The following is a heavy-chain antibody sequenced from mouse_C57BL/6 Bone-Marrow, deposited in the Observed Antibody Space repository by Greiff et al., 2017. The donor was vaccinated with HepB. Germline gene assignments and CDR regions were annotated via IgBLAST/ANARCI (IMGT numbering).Heavy chain of an antibody. CDR1: GFTFSDAW. V-gene: IGHV6-6*01. CDR3: TRKGNYSTYYAMDY. Sequence: EVKLMESGGGLVQPGGSMKLSCAASGFTFSDAWMDWVRQSPEKGLEWVAEIRNKANNHATYYAESVKGRFTISRDDSKSSVYLQMNSLRAEDTGIYYCTRKGNYSTYYAMDYWGQGTSVTVSS. D-gene: IGHD2-5*01. CDR2: IRNKANNHAT. J-gene: IGHJ4*01.